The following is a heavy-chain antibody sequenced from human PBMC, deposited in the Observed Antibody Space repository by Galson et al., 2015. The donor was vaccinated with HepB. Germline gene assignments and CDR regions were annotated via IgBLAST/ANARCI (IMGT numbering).Heavy chain of an antibody. CDR3: ARNTPSSGYHGLHY. CDR2: IRYDGSVK. CDR1: GFTFSNYG. Sequence: SLRLSCAASGFTFSNYGMHWVRQAPGQGLEWVAYIRYDGSVKYYGDSVKGRFAISRDNSENTLYLQMNSLRAEDTAAYYCARNTPSSGYHGLHYGGQGTLVTVSS. D-gene: IGHD5-12*01. V-gene: IGHV3-30*02. J-gene: IGHJ4*02.